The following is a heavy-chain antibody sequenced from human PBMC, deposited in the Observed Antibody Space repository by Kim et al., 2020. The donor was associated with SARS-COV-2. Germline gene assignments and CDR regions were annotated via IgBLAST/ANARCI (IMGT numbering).Heavy chain of an antibody. Sequence: GGSLRLSCAASGFTFSSYAMSWVRQAPGKGLEWVSAISGSGGSTYYADSVKGRFTISRDNSKNTLYLQMNSLRAEDTAVYYCAKRGYSYGYWQSGDYWGQGTLVTVSS. CDR1: GFTFSSYA. V-gene: IGHV3-23*01. D-gene: IGHD5-18*01. CDR3: AKRGYSYGYWQSGDY. CDR2: ISGSGGST. J-gene: IGHJ4*02.